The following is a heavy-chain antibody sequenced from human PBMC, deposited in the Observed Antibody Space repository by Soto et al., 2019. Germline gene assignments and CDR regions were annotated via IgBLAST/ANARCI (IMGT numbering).Heavy chain of an antibody. V-gene: IGHV3-48*03. D-gene: IGHD2-21*02. J-gene: IGHJ4*02. CDR2: ISSSNNNI. Sequence: GGSLRLSCAASGFTLRNYEMKWVRQAPGKGLEWISKISSSNNNIYYADSVRGRYTISRDNAKNSLYLQMNSLRAEDTAIYYCASRRFCGSDCYFFDNWGQGTQVTVSS. CDR1: GFTLRNYE. CDR3: ASRRFCGSDCYFFDN.